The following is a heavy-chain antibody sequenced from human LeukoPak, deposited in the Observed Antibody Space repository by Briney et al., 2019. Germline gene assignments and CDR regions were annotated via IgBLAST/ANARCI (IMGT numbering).Heavy chain of an antibody. CDR1: GGTFSSYA. J-gene: IGHJ4*02. D-gene: IGHD4-23*01. CDR3: ARDGLDLVRTDY. CDR2: IIPIFGTA. V-gene: IGHV1-69*13. Sequence: SVKVSCKASGGTFSSYAISWVRQAPGQGLEWMGGIIPIFGTANYAQKFQGRVTITADESTSTAYMELSSLRSEDTAVYYCARDGLDLVRTDYWGQGTLVTVSS.